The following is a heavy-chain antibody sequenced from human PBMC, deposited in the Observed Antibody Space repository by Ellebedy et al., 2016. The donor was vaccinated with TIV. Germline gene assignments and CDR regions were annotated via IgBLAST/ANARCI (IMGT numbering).Heavy chain of an antibody. J-gene: IGHJ6*02. V-gene: IGHV4-59*01. CDR2: MYYSGST. Sequence: MPSETLSLTCTVSGGSISSYYWNWIRQPPGKGMEWIGYMYYSGSTNYNPSLKSRVNISVDPSKNHFSLKVSSVTAADTAVYYCARGTYFDFWSCNWKRGDNYYYGFDVWGQGTTVTVSS. D-gene: IGHD3-3*01. CDR3: ARGTYFDFWSCNWKRGDNYYYGFDV. CDR1: GGSISSYY.